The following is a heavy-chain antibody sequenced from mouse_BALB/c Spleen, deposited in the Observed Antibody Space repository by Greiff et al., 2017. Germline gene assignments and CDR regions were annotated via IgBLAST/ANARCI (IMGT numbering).Heavy chain of an antibody. V-gene: IGHV3-6*02. D-gene: IGHD1-1*01. Sequence: EVKLMESGPSLVKPSQTLSLTCSVTGDSITSGYWNWIRQFPGNKLEWMGYISYDGSNNYNPSLKNRISITRDTSKNQFFLKLNSVTTEDTATYYCARGDYGNWFAYWGQGTLVTVSA. J-gene: IGHJ3*01. CDR2: ISYDGSN. CDR3: ARGDYGNWFAY. CDR1: GDSITSGY.